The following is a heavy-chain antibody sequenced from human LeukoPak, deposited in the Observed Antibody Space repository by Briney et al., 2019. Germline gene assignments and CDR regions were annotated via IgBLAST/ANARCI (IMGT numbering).Heavy chain of an antibody. J-gene: IGHJ3*02. CDR2: ISSSSSYT. CDR1: GFTFSDYY. D-gene: IGHD6-19*01. V-gene: IGHV3-11*05. Sequence: GGSLRLSCAASGFTFSDYYMSWIRQAPGKGLEWVSYISSSSSYTNYADSVKGRFTISRDNAKNSLYPQMNSLRAEDTAVYYCARVLVEQWLVLKAFDIWGQGTMVTVSS. CDR3: ARVLVEQWLVLKAFDI.